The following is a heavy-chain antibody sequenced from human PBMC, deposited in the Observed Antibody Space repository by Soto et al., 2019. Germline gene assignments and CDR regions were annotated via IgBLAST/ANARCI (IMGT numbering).Heavy chain of an antibody. CDR3: ARVDSSGSYFDY. Sequence: PSETLSLTCTFSGGSISSYYWSWIRQPPGKGLEWIAYIYYTGSTNYNPSLKSRVTLSADTSKNQFSLKLISVTAADTAMYYCARVDSSGSYFDYWGQGTLVTVS. CDR2: IYYTGST. J-gene: IGHJ4*02. D-gene: IGHD3-22*01. V-gene: IGHV4-59*01. CDR1: GGSISSYY.